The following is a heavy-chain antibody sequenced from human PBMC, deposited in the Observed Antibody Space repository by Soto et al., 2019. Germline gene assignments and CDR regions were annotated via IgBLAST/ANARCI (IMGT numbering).Heavy chain of an antibody. CDR1: GGSISSYY. Sequence: PSETLSLTCTVSGGSISSYYRSWIRQPPGKGLEWIGYIYYSGSTNYNPSLKSRVTISVDTSKNQFSLKLSSVTAADTAVYYCASYSGYDRRTYDYWGQGTLVTVSS. V-gene: IGHV4-59*08. D-gene: IGHD5-12*01. CDR3: ASYSGYDRRTYDY. J-gene: IGHJ4*02. CDR2: IYYSGST.